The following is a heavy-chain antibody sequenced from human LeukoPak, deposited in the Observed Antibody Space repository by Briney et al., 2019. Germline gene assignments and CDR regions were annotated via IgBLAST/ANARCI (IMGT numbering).Heavy chain of an antibody. D-gene: IGHD1-1*01. Sequence: SETLSLTCIDSYGSISSYYWRWIRQPPGEALEWIGQIYSSGITNYSPSLKSRVTISVDTSKNQFSLKLKSVTAADTAVYYCARANPAHSGVDYWGHGTLVTVSS. CDR1: YGSISSYY. CDR2: IYSSGIT. J-gene: IGHJ4*01. CDR3: ARANPAHSGVDY. V-gene: IGHV4-59*12.